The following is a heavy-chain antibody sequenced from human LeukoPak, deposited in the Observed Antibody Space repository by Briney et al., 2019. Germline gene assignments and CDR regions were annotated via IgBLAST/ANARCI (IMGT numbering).Heavy chain of an antibody. CDR1: GYTFTSYG. D-gene: IGHD3-9*01. CDR2: ISAYNGNT. Sequence: ASVKVSCKASGYTFTSYGISWVRQAPGQGLEWMGWISAYNGNTNYAQKLQGRVTMTTDTSTSTAYMELRSLRSDDTAVYYCARPAYDIVTDYYYCYYMDVWGKGTTVTVSS. CDR3: ARPAYDIVTDYYYCYYMDV. V-gene: IGHV1-18*01. J-gene: IGHJ6*03.